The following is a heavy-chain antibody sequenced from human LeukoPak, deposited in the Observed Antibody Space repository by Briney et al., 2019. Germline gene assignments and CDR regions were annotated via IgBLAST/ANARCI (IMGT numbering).Heavy chain of an antibody. CDR1: GGSISSSSYY. J-gene: IGHJ4*02. D-gene: IGHD5-18*01. V-gene: IGHV4-61*02. Sequence: SETLSLTCTVSGGSISSSSYYWSWIRQPAGKGLEWIGRIYTSGSTNYNPSLKSRVTISVDTSKNQFSLKLSSVTAADTAVYYYARARKGRGYSYLHFDYWGQGTLVTVSS. CDR2: IYTSGST. CDR3: ARARKGRGYSYLHFDY.